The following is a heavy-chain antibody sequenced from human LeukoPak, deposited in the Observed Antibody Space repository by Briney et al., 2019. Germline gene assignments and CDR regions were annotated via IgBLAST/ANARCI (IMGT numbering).Heavy chain of an antibody. CDR1: GYFISSGYY. CDR2: IHHSGST. CDR3: ARLRGATVAHNWFDP. D-gene: IGHD6-19*01. V-gene: IGHV4-38-2*02. Sequence: SETLSLTCTVSGYFISSGYYWGWIRQPPGKGLQWIGSIHHSGSTYYNPSLKSRVTISVEKSKNQFSLRLSSVTAADTAVYYCARLRGATVAHNWFDPWGQGTLVTVSS. J-gene: IGHJ5*02.